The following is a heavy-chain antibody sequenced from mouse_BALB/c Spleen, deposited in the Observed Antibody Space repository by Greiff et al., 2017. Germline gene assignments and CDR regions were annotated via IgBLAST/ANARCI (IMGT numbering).Heavy chain of an antibody. V-gene: IGHV14-4*02. CDR3: NLQLGLGFAY. Sequence: EVQLQQSGAELVRSGASVKLSCTASGFNIKDYYMHWVKQRPEQGLEWIGWIDPENGDTEYAPKFQGKATMTADTSSNTAYLQLSSLTSEDTAVYYCNLQLGLGFAYWGQGTLVTVSA. J-gene: IGHJ3*01. CDR2: IDPENGDT. D-gene: IGHD3-1*01. CDR1: GFNIKDYY.